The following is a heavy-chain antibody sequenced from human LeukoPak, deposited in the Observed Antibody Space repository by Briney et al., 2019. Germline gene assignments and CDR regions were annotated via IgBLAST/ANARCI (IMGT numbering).Heavy chain of an antibody. CDR2: LYYSGST. V-gene: IGHV4-59*01. Sequence: PSETLSLTCTVSGVSISSYYWSWLRQPPGKGLEWIGYLYYSGSTNYNPSLKSRVTISVDTSKNQFSLKLSSVTAADTAVYYCARALGDFSGRYYYYYYMDVWGKGTTVTVSS. CDR1: GVSISSYY. CDR3: ARALGDFSGRYYYYYYMDV. J-gene: IGHJ6*03. D-gene: IGHD3-3*01.